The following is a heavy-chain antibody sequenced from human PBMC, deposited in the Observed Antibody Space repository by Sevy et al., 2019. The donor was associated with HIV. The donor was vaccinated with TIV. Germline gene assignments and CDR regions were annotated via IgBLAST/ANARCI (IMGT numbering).Heavy chain of an antibody. Sequence: SETLSLTCAGYGGSCSGYYWSWIRQPPGKGLEWIGEINHSGSTNYNPSLKSRVTISVDTSKNQFSLKLSSVTAADTAVYYCARGRGAAAGSWEDYWGQGTLVTVSS. CDR2: INHSGST. D-gene: IGHD6-13*01. CDR1: GGSCSGYY. CDR3: ARGRGAAAGSWEDY. J-gene: IGHJ4*02. V-gene: IGHV4-34*01.